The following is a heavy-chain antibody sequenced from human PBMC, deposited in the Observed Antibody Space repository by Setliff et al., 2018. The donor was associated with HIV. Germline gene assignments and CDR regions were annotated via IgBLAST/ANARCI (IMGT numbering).Heavy chain of an antibody. J-gene: IGHJ4*02. CDR1: DGSISSYY. Sequence: PSETLSLTCTVSDGSISSYYWSWIRQPAGEGLEWIGRIYTSGSTNYNPSFKSRLTMSPDPSKNQFSLRMRSVTAADTAVYYCARVFVDTAVLRVLEYYFDSWGRGTLVTVSS. CDR2: IYTSGST. D-gene: IGHD5-18*01. CDR3: ARVFVDTAVLRVLEYYFDS. V-gene: IGHV4-4*07.